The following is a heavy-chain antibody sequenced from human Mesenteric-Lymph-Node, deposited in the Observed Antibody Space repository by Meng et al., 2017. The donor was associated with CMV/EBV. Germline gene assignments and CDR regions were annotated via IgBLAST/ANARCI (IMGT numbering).Heavy chain of an antibody. CDR3: ARGAHPGALEWLRNYYHYGMDD. V-gene: IGHV3-30-3*01. CDR2: ISYDGSNK. CDR1: GFTFSSYA. D-gene: IGHD3-3*01. J-gene: IGHJ6*02. Sequence: GESLKISCAASGFTFSSYAMHWVRQAPGKGLEWVAVISYDGSNKYYADSVKGRFTISRDNSKNTLYLQMNSLRAEDTAVYYCARGAHPGALEWLRNYYHYGMDDWGQGTTVTVSS.